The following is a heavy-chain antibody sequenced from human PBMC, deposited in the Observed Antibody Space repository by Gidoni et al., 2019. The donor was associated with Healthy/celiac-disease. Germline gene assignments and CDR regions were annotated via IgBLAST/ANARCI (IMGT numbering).Heavy chain of an antibody. CDR2: ISSSSSTI. J-gene: IGHJ4*02. CDR1: GFTFSSYS. V-gene: IGHV3-48*02. D-gene: IGHD2-15*01. Sequence: EVQLVESGGGLVQPGGSLRLSCAASGFTFSSYSMNWVRQAPGKGLEWVSYISSSSSTIYYADSVKGRFTISRDNAKNSLYLQMNSLRDEDTAVYYCARGPGYCSGGSCYDYWGQGTLVTVSS. CDR3: ARGPGYCSGGSCYDY.